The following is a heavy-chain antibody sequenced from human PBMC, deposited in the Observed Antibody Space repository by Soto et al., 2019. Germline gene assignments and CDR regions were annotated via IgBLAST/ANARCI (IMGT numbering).Heavy chain of an antibody. J-gene: IGHJ4*02. V-gene: IGHV1-18*01. CDR1: GYTFTSYG. CDR3: ARDTYGVGDGRYYFDY. D-gene: IGHD4-17*01. CDR2: ISAYNGNT. Sequence: QVQLVQSGAEVKKPGASVKVSCKASGYTFTSYGISWVRQAPGQGLEWMGWISAYNGNTNYAQKLQGRVTMTTDTSTSTADMELRSLRSDDTAVYYCARDTYGVGDGRYYFDYWGQGTLVTVSS.